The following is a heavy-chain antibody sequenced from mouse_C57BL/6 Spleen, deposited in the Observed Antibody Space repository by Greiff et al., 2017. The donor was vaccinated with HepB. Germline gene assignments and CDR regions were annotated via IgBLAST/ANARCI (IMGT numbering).Heavy chain of an antibody. Sequence: VQLQQPGAELVMPGASVKLSCKASGYTFTSYWMHWVKQRPGQGLEWIGEIDPSDSYTNYNQKFKGKSTLTVDKSSSTAYMQLSSLTSEDSAVYYCARSPFVTTVVDYWYFDVWGTGTTVTVSS. CDR2: IDPSDSYT. CDR1: GYTFTSYW. V-gene: IGHV1-69*01. CDR3: ARSPFVTTVVDYWYFDV. D-gene: IGHD1-1*01. J-gene: IGHJ1*03.